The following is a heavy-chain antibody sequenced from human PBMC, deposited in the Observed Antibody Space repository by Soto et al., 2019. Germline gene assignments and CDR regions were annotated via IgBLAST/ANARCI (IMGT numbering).Heavy chain of an antibody. CDR3: ATRDTGRVY. Sequence: SETLSLTCAVSGVSISSHDWWIWVRQPPGKGLEWIGESHQSGNTNYNSSLESRVTISLDKSKNQFSLQLSSVTVADTAVYYCATRDTGRVYWGQGTLVTVSS. CDR1: GVSISSHDW. CDR2: SHQSGNT. D-gene: IGHD5-18*01. J-gene: IGHJ4*02. V-gene: IGHV4-4*02.